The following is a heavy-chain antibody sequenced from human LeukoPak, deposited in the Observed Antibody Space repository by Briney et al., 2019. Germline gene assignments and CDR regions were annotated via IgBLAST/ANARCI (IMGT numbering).Heavy chain of an antibody. J-gene: IGHJ5*01. CDR3: ARDVPLDS. CDR2: IYSGGSV. Sequence: PGGSLRLSCAASGFSVSSNYMTWVRQAPGKGLEWVSIIYSGGSVYYADYAKGRLTISRDTSESTVYLQMNSLRTEDTAVYYCARDVPLDSWGQGTLVTVSS. CDR1: GFSVSSNY. V-gene: IGHV3-66*02.